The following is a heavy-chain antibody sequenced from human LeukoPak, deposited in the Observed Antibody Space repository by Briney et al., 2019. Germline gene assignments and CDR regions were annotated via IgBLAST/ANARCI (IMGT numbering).Heavy chain of an antibody. CDR3: ATAYPWLQSRVDY. D-gene: IGHD5-24*01. CDR1: GFTFDNYA. Sequence: PPGGSLRLSCAASGFTFDNYAMHWVRQAPGKGLEWLAVISYDGSSKYYADSVKGRFTISRDNSKNALYLQMNRLRAEDTAIYYCATAYPWLQSRVDYWGQGTLVTVSS. V-gene: IGHV3-30-3*01. CDR2: ISYDGSSK. J-gene: IGHJ4*02.